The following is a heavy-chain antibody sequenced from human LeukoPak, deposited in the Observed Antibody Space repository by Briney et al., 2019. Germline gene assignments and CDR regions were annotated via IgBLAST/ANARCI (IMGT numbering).Heavy chain of an antibody. CDR1: GFISSDYS. Sequence: PGGSLRLSCAASGFISSDYSMNWVRQAPGKGLEWVSYISSSGSTIYYADSVKGRFTISRDNAKNSLYLQMNSLRAEDTAVYYCASDRLGKYYDSSGYRFDRAFDIWGQGTMVTVSS. CDR3: ASDRLGKYYDSSGYRFDRAFDI. V-gene: IGHV3-48*04. CDR2: ISSSGSTI. J-gene: IGHJ3*02. D-gene: IGHD3-22*01.